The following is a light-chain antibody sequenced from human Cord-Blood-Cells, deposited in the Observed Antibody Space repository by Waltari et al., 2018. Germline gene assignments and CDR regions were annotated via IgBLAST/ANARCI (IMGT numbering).Light chain of an antibody. CDR3: QQYGSSPWT. J-gene: IGKJ1*01. CDR2: GAS. V-gene: IGKV3-20*01. CDR1: QSVSSSY. Sequence: EIVLTQSPGTLSLSPGARATLPCRASQSVSSSYLAWYQQKPGQAPRLLIYGASSRATGIPDRSSGSGSGTDFTLTISRLEPEDFAVYYCQQYGSSPWTFGQGTKVEIK.